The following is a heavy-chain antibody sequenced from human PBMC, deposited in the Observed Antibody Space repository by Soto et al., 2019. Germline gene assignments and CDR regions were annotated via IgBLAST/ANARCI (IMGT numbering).Heavy chain of an antibody. D-gene: IGHD3-22*01. CDR2: IYYSGST. J-gene: IGHJ6*02. Sequence: PSETLSLTCTVSGGSIRSGGYYWSWIRQHPGKGLEWIGYIYYSGSTYYNPSLKSRVTISVDTSKNQFSLKLSSVTAADTAVYYCARSTYYYDSSGYTLLGNYGMDVWGQGTTVTVSS. V-gene: IGHV4-31*03. CDR1: GGSIRSGGYY. CDR3: ARSTYYYDSSGYTLLGNYGMDV.